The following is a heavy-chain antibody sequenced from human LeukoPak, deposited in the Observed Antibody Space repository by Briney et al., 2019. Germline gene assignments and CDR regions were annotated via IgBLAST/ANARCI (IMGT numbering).Heavy chain of an antibody. V-gene: IGHV3-74*01. CDR3: ARENTGHDAFDI. J-gene: IGHJ3*02. Sequence: GGSLRLSCAASGFTFSSYWMHWVRQAPGKGLVWVSRINSDGSSTSYADSVKGRFTISRDNAKNTLYLQMNSLRAEDTAVYYCARENTGHDAFDIWGQGTMVTVSS. CDR2: INSDGSST. D-gene: IGHD5-18*01. CDR1: GFTFSSYW.